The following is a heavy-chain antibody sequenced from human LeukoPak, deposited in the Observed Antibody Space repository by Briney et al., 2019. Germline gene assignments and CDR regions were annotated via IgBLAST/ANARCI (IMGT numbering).Heavy chain of an antibody. CDR3: ARSQPRDVLLWFGELLYLDY. V-gene: IGHV4-39*07. CDR2: IYYSGST. Sequence: SETLSLTCTVSGGSISSSSYYWGWIRQPPGKGLEWIGSIYYSGSTYYNPSLKSRVTISVDTSKNQFSLKLSSVTAADTAVYYCARSQPRDVLLWFGELLYLDYWGQGTLVTVSS. D-gene: IGHD3-10*01. CDR1: GGSISSSSYY. J-gene: IGHJ4*02.